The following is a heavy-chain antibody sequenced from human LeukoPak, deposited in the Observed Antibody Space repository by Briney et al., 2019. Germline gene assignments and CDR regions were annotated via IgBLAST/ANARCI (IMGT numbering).Heavy chain of an antibody. Sequence: GGSLRLSCAPSGFTFSTYDMNWVRQAPGKGLKWLSAISSRSDYIYYADSVKGRFTVSRDNAENSLYLQMSSLRAEDTAVYYCAREIYGSGTHPFDYWGQGTLVTVSS. D-gene: IGHD3-10*01. J-gene: IGHJ4*02. CDR2: ISSRSDYI. V-gene: IGHV3-21*06. CDR3: AREIYGSGTHPFDY. CDR1: GFTFSTYD.